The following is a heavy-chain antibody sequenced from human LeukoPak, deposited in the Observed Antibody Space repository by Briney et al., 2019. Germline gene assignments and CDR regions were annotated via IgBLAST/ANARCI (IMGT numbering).Heavy chain of an antibody. CDR3: ASPAPGYCSGGSCYSDYYGMDV. CDR2: IYSGGST. CDR1: GFTVSSNY. J-gene: IGHJ6*04. Sequence: PGGFLRLSCAASGFTVSSNYMSWVRQAPGKGLEWVSVIYSGGSTYYADSVKGRFTISRDNSKNTLYLQMNSLRAEDTAVYYCASPAPGYCSGGSCYSDYYGMDVWGKGTTVTVSS. D-gene: IGHD2-15*01. V-gene: IGHV3-53*01.